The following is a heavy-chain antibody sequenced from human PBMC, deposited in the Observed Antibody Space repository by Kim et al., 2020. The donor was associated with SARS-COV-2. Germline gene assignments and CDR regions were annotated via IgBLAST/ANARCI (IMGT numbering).Heavy chain of an antibody. J-gene: IGHJ3*02. Sequence: SETLSLTCAVSGVSISSGGYSWSWIRQPPGKGLEWIGYIYHSGSTYYNPSLKSRVTISVDRSKNQFSLKLSSVTAADTAVYYCAREKYSSSSHDAFDIWGQGTMVTVSS. CDR3: AREKYSSSSHDAFDI. CDR2: IYHSGST. V-gene: IGHV4-30-2*01. CDR1: GVSISSGGYS. D-gene: IGHD6-6*01.